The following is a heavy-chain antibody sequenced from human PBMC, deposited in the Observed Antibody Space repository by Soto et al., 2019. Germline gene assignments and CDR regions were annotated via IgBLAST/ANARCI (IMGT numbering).Heavy chain of an antibody. CDR3: ARDPKTLDTAMVILDY. D-gene: IGHD5-18*01. CDR1: GYTFTSYY. V-gene: IGHV1-46*03. CDR2: INPSGGST. Sequence: ASVKVSCKASGYTFTSYYMHWVRQAPGQGLEWMGIINPSGGSTSYAQKFQGRVTMTRDTSTSTVYMELSSLRSEDPAVYYCARDPKTLDTAMVILDYWGKGTPVPVSP. J-gene: IGHJ4*02.